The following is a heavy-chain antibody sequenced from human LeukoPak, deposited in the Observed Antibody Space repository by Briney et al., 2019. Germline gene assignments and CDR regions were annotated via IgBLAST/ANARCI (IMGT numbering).Heavy chain of an antibody. D-gene: IGHD3-3*01. CDR2: INPNSGGT. V-gene: IGHV1-2*02. Sequence: ASVKVSCKASGYTFTGYYMHWVRQAPGQGLEWMGWINPNSGGTNYAQKFQGRVTMTRDTSISTAYMGLSSLRSEDTAVYYCARGRSLGYYDFWSGYPHYFDYWGQGTLVTVSS. CDR3: ARGRSLGYYDFWSGYPHYFDY. CDR1: GYTFTGYY. J-gene: IGHJ4*02.